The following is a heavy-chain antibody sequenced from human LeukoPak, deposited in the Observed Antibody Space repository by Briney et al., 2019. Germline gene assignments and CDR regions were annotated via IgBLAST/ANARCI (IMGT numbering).Heavy chain of an antibody. J-gene: IGHJ6*03. Sequence: ASVKVSCKASGYTFTSYDINWVRRATGQGLEWMGWMNPNSGNTGYAQKFQGRVTMTRNTSISTAYMELSSLRSEDTAVYYCARGPDYCSSTSCNYYYYMHVWGKGTTVTVSS. CDR3: ARGPDYCSSTSCNYYYYMHV. CDR1: GYTFTSYD. V-gene: IGHV1-8*01. CDR2: MNPNSGNT. D-gene: IGHD2-2*01.